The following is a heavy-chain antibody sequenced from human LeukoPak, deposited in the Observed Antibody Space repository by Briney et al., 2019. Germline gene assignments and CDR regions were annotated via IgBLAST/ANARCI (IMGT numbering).Heavy chain of an antibody. D-gene: IGHD3-22*01. CDR1: GFTFSSYA. V-gene: IGHV3-64*01. CDR3: ARHSTYYYDSSGYPDY. CDR2: ISSNGGST. Sequence: GGSLRLSCAASGFTFSSYAMHWVRQAPGKGLEYVSTISSNGGSTYYANSVNDRFTISRDNSKNTLYLQMGSLRAEDMAVYYCARHSTYYYDSSGYPDYWGQGTLATVSS. J-gene: IGHJ4*02.